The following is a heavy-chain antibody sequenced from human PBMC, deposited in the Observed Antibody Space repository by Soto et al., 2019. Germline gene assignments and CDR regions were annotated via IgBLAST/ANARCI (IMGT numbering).Heavy chain of an antibody. V-gene: IGHV1-18*04. CDR2: ISAYNGNT. D-gene: IGHD3-22*01. CDR1: GYTFTSYG. J-gene: IGHJ3*02. Sequence: ASVKVSCKASGYTFTSYGISWVRQAPGQGLEWMGWISAYNGNTNYAQKLQGRVTMTTDTSTSAAYMELRSLRSDDTAVYYCARNAGRRYYDSSGFDIWGQGTMVTVSS. CDR3: ARNAGRRYYDSSGFDI.